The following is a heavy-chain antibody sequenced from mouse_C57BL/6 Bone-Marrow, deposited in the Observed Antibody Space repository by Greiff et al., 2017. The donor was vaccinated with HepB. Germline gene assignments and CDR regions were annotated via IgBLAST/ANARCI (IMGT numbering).Heavy chain of an antibody. CDR2: IYPRDGST. CDR3: ARIGYYYGSSHWYFDV. CDR1: GYTFTSYA. Sequence: VKLVESGPELVKPGASVKLSCKASGYTFTSYAINWVKQRPGQGLEWIGWIYPRDGSTKYNEKFKGKATLTVDTSSSTAYMELHSLTSEDSAVYFCARIGYYYGSSHWYFDVWGTGTTVTVSS. V-gene: IGHV1-85*01. D-gene: IGHD1-1*01. J-gene: IGHJ1*03.